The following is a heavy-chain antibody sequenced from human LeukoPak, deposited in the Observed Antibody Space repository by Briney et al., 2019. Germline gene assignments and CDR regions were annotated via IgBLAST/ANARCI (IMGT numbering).Heavy chain of an antibody. D-gene: IGHD6-13*01. J-gene: IGHJ1*01. CDR2: ISAYNGNT. Sequence: ASVKVSCKASGYTFTSYGISWVRQAPGQGLVWMGWISAYNGNTNYAQKLQGRVTMTTDTSTSTAYMELRSLRSDDTAVYYCARASSSSWYKEWYFQHWGQGTLVTVSS. CDR1: GYTFTSYG. V-gene: IGHV1-18*01. CDR3: ARASSSSWYKEWYFQH.